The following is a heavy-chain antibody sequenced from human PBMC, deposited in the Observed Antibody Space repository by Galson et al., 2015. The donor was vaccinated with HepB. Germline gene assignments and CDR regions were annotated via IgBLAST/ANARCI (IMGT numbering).Heavy chain of an antibody. V-gene: IGHV1-69*06. CDR1: GGTFSSYA. J-gene: IGHJ6*02. CDR3: ARYSPSYCSGGSCAGYYYYGMDV. D-gene: IGHD2-15*01. Sequence: SCKASGGTFSSYAISWVRQAPGQGLEWMGGIIPIFGTANYAQKFQGRVTITADKSTSTAYMELSSLRSEDTAVYYCARYSPSYCSGGSCAGYYYYGMDVWGQGTTVTVSS. CDR2: IIPIFGTA.